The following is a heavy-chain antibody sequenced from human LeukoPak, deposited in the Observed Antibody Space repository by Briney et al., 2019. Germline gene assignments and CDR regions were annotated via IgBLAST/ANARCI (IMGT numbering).Heavy chain of an antibody. Sequence: PGGSLRLSCAASGFTFRNYAMNWVRQAPGKGLEWVSGISDSGSRTYYADSVKGRFTISRDNSKNTLNLQMNSLRAEDTAVYFCAKDVQGDYFYYGMDVWGQGTTVTVSS. CDR1: GFTFRNYA. J-gene: IGHJ6*02. CDR2: ISDSGSRT. CDR3: AKDVQGDYFYYGMDV. V-gene: IGHV3-23*01.